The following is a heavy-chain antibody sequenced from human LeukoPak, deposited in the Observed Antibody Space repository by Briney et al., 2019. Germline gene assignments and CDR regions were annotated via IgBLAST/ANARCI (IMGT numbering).Heavy chain of an antibody. CDR1: GCTFSSYA. CDR3: ARGGYCSGGSCYWAY. Sequence: VASVKVSCKASGCTFSSYAISWVRQAPGHGLEWMGGIIPIFSTANYAQKFQGRVTITADESTSTAYMELSSLRSEDTAVYYCARGGYCSGGSCYWAYWGQGTLVTVSS. CDR2: IIPIFSTA. D-gene: IGHD2-15*01. J-gene: IGHJ4*02. V-gene: IGHV1-69*01.